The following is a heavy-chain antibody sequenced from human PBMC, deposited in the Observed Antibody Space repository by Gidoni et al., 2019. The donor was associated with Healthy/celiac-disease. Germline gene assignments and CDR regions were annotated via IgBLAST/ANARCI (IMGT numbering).Heavy chain of an antibody. J-gene: IGHJ6*02. V-gene: IGHV4-39*01. CDR2: IYYSGST. CDR1: GGSISSSSYY. CDR3: ARHRGDYYYYGMDV. Sequence: QLQLQESGPGLVKPSETLSLTCTVPGGSISSSSYYWGWIRQPPGKGLEWIGSIYYSGSTYYNPSLKSRVTISVDTSKNQFSLKLSSVTAADTAVYYCARHRGDYYYYGMDVWGQGTTVTVSS.